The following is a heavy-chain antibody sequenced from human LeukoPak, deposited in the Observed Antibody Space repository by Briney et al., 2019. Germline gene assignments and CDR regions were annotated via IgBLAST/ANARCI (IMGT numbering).Heavy chain of an antibody. J-gene: IGHJ4*02. CDR1: GGSISSGGYS. CDR3: ARDNIGVVTAIRSVYFDY. V-gene: IGHV4-30-4*07. CDR2: IYYSGST. Sequence: PSQTLSLTCAVSGGSISSGGYSWSWIRQPPGKGLEWIGYIYYSGSTYYNPSLKSRVTISVDTSKNQFSLKLSSVTAADTAVYYCARDNIGVVTAIRSVYFDYWGQGTLVTVSS. D-gene: IGHD2-21*02.